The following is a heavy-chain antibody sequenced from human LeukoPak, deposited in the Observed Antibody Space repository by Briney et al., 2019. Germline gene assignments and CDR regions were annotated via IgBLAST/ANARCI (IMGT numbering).Heavy chain of an antibody. J-gene: IGHJ4*02. CDR2: IYYSGST. V-gene: IGHV4-30-4*08. Sequence: PSETLSLTCTVSGGSISSGDYYWSWIRQPPGKGLEWIGYIYYSGSTYYNPSLKSRVTISVDTSKNQFSLKLSSVTAADTAVYYCARVQASSSSRYYFDYWGQGTLVTVSS. CDR3: ARVQASSSSRYYFDY. D-gene: IGHD6-6*01. CDR1: GGSISSGDYY.